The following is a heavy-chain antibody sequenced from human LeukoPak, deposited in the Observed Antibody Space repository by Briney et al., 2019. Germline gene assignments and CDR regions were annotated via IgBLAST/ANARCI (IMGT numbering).Heavy chain of an antibody. D-gene: IGHD3-3*01. Sequence: SETLSLTCAVSGGSFSGFYWSWIRQSPGKGLEWIGEYNHFGSTNYNPSLNNRVTISVDTSKNQFSLTLSSVTAADTAVYYCARDQGPIFGVAAVGYYYMDVWGKGTTVTVSS. CDR1: GGSFSGFY. J-gene: IGHJ6*03. CDR2: YNHFGST. CDR3: ARDQGPIFGVAAVGYYYMDV. V-gene: IGHV4-34*01.